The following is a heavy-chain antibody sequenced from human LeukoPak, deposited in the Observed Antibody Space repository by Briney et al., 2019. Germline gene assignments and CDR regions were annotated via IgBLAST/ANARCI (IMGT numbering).Heavy chain of an antibody. CDR1: GFTFSNSA. J-gene: IGHJ4*01. D-gene: IGHD6-19*01. V-gene: IGHV3-23*01. Sequence: AGGSLRPSCAASGFTFSNSAMSWVRQAPGKGLEWVSTLSGSGITTYYADSVKGRFTISRDNSKNTLYLQMNSLRAEDTAVYYCAKGIYSSGWSYFDYWGHGTLVTVSS. CDR2: LSGSGITT. CDR3: AKGIYSSGWSYFDY.